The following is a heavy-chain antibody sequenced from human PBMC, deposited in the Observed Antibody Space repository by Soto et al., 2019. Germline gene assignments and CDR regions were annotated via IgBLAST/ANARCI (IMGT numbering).Heavy chain of an antibody. CDR2: IYYSGST. Sequence: PSETLSLTCPVSGGTVSSSSCYWGWIRQPPGKGLEWIGNIYYSGSTYYNPSLKSRVTISVDTSKNQFSLKLSSVTPDDTAVYYCARLIGDSWLDSWGQGTLVTVSS. CDR1: GGTVSSSSCY. CDR3: ARLIGDSWLDS. J-gene: IGHJ5*01. V-gene: IGHV4-39*01.